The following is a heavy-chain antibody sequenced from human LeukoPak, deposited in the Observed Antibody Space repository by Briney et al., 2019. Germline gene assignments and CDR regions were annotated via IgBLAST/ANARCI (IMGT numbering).Heavy chain of an antibody. Sequence: GGSLRLSCAASGFTFSSYWMSWVRQAPGKGLEWVAQIKQDGSEKYYVDSVKGRFAISRDNAKNSLYLQMNSLRAEDTAVYYCARDTIATVFDYWGQGTLVTVSS. V-gene: IGHV3-7*04. CDR3: ARDTIATVFDY. CDR1: GFTFSSYW. J-gene: IGHJ4*02. D-gene: IGHD2-21*01. CDR2: IKQDGSEK.